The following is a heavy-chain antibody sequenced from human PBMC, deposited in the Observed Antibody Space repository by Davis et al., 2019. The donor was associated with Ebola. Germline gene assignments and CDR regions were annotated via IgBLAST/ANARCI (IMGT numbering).Heavy chain of an antibody. Sequence: MPSETLSLTCAVYGGSFSGYYWSWIRQPPGKGLEWIGEINHSGSTNYNPSLKSRVTISVDTSKNQFSLKLSSVTAADTAVYYCARGDRTTGTRKNRFVWYFDLWGRGTLVTVSS. CDR3: ARGDRTTGTRKNRFVWYFDL. CDR2: INHSGST. J-gene: IGHJ2*01. V-gene: IGHV4-34*01. D-gene: IGHD4-17*01. CDR1: GGSFSGYY.